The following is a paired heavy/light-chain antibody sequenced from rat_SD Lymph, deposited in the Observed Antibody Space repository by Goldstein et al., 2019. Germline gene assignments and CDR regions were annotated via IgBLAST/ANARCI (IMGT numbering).Heavy chain of an antibody. D-gene: IGHD1-2*01. Sequence: EVKLVESGGGLLKPGGSLKLSCVASGFTFSNYWMHWVRQAPGKGLEWIGEIAYDDTETNYAPSIKDRFTISRDNAKNTLYLQMSSVRSEDTATYFCTTSITIAAISTFDYWGQGVMVTVSS. CDR2: IAYDDTET. V-gene: IGHV11-2*01. CDR1: GFTFSNYW. J-gene: IGHJ2*01. CDR3: TTSITIAAISTFDY.
Light chain of an antibody. CDR1: QGISNY. Sequence: DIQMTQTPSSMPASLGERVTISCRASQGISNYLNWFQQKPDGTIKPLIYYTSNLQSGVPSRFSGSGSGTDYSLTISSLEPEDFAMYYCQQYDSSPYTFGAGTKLELK. CDR3: QQYDSSPYT. J-gene: IGKJ2-3*01. V-gene: IGKV10S5*01. CDR2: YTS.